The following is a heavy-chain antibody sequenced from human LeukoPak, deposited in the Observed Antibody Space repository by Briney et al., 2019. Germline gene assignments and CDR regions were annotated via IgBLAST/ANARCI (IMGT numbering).Heavy chain of an antibody. Sequence: GGSLRLPCAASGFTFSNYAMSWVRQAPGKGLEWVSSIDASGGATYYADSVKGRFTISRDNSKNTFYLQMNSLRAEDTAVYSCAKGSGSGWYGWFAPWGQGTLVTVSS. CDR1: GFTFSNYA. D-gene: IGHD6-19*01. J-gene: IGHJ5*02. CDR3: AKGSGSGWYGWFAP. CDR2: IDASGGAT. V-gene: IGHV3-23*01.